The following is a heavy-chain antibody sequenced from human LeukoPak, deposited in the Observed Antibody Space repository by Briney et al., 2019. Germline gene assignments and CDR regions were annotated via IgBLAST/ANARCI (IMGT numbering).Heavy chain of an antibody. J-gene: IGHJ4*02. CDR3: VRAMDH. CDR2: IKEDGSEK. Sequence: GGSLRLSCAASGFTFSSYWMTWVRQAPGKGLEWVANIKEDGSEKYYVDSVKGRLTISRDNARNSLYLQMNSLRAEDTAVYYCVRAMDHWGQGTLVTVSS. CDR1: GFTFSSYW. V-gene: IGHV3-7*03.